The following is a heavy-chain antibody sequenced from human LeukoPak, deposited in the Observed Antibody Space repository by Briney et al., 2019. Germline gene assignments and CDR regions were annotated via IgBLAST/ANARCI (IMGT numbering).Heavy chain of an antibody. V-gene: IGHV1-18*01. D-gene: IGHD1-26*01. CDR3: ARDLDQYSGRFGGFGNDF. Sequence: ASVKVSCTASGYTFTNYGINWVRQAPGQGLEWMGWISAYNGNTNYAQRLHGRVTMTTDTSTRTAYMELRSLRSDDRAVYYCARDLDQYSGRFGGFGNDFWGQGTLVTVSS. CDR2: ISAYNGNT. CDR1: GYTFTNYG. J-gene: IGHJ4*02.